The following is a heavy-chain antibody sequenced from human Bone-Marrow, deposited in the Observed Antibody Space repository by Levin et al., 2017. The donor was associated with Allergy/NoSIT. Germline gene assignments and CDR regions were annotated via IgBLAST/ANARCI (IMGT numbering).Heavy chain of an antibody. CDR1: GFKFLDFA. J-gene: IGHJ4*02. CDR2: ISWGGDSF. CDR3: VKGISGSYSSGYFDS. V-gene: IGHV3-9*01. Sequence: GGSLRLSCEASGFKFLDFAVHWVRQAPGKGLEWVSGISWGGDSFCYAGSVEGRSTISRDNGKNSLYLQMTSLREDDTALYYCVKGISGSYSSGYFDSWGQGTLVTVSS. D-gene: IGHD1-26*01.